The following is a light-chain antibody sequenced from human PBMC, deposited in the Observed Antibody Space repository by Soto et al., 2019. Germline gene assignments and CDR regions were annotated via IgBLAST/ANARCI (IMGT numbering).Light chain of an antibody. CDR2: EVN. Sequence: QSALTQPASVSGSPGQSVTISCTGASSDVGGSDHVSWYQQHPGKAPKLILYEVNNRPSGVSNRFSGSKSGNTASLIISGLQADDEAEYFCSSYSTTNPLVFGSGPKVTVL. V-gene: IGLV2-14*03. CDR3: SSYSTTNPLV. J-gene: IGLJ1*01. CDR1: SSDVGGSDH.